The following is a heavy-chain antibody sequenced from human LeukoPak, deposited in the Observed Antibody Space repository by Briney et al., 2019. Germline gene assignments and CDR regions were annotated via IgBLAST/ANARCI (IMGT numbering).Heavy chain of an antibody. V-gene: IGHV3-9*01. CDR3: ATDMTATGGLGY. D-gene: IGHD3-16*01. CDR1: GFTFDDYA. J-gene: IGHJ4*02. CDR2: ISWNSGSI. Sequence: GRSLRLSCAASGFTFDDYAMHWVRQAPGKGLEWVSGISWNSGSIGYADSVKGRFTISRDNAKNSLYLQMNGLRAEDTAVYYCATDMTATGGLGYWGQGTLVTVSS.